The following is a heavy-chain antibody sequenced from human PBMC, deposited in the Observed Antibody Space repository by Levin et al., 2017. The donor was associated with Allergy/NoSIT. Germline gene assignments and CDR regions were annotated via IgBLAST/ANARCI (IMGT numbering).Heavy chain of an antibody. CDR1: GFSLTRDW. CDR3: VRLYWLDNRGWSRPTLNWNFGL. D-gene: IGHD6-19*01. V-gene: IGHV5-51*01. J-gene: IGHJ2*01. CDR2: IYPDDSDT. Sequence: GESLKISCKGSGFSLTRDWIGWVRQMPGKGLEWMGMIYPDDSDTTYSPSFQGQVTIPADKSLSTAYLQWSSLKAPDTAMYYCVRLYWLDNRGWSRPTLNWNFGLWGRGTLVTVSS.